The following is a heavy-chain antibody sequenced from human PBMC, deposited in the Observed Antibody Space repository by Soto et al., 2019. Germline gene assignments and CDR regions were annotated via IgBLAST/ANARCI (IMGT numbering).Heavy chain of an antibody. J-gene: IGHJ3*02. CDR2: ISGYNGNT. CDR3: ARDLITRDAFDI. Sequence: ASVEVSCKASGYTFTSNGINWVRQAPGQGLEWMGWISGYNGNTNNAQKFQGRVTMTTDTSTNTAYLELRSLRSDDTAVYYCARDLITRDAFDIWGQGTMVTVSS. D-gene: IGHD3-16*01. V-gene: IGHV1-18*04. CDR1: GYTFTSNG.